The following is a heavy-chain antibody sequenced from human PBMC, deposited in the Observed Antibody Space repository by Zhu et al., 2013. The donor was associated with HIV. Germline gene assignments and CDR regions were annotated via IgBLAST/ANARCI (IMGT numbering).Heavy chain of an antibody. CDR3: ARVSTTVRSFDI. J-gene: IGHJ3*02. CDR1: GYTFTRYG. Sequence: QVQLVQSGAEVKKPGASVKVSCTASGYTFTRYGISWVRQAPGQGLEWMGWISAYNGNTNYAQKFQGRVTITAAESTSTAYMELRGLRSEDTAVYYCARVSTTVRSFDIWGQGTMVTVSS. V-gene: IGHV1-18*01. CDR2: ISAYNGNT. D-gene: IGHD4-17*01.